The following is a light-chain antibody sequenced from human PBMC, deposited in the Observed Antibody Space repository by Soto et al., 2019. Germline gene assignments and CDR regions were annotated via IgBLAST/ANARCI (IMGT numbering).Light chain of an antibody. CDR2: DAS. CDR3: QQRSNWPLT. V-gene: IGKV3-11*01. Sequence: EIVLTQSPPTLSLSPGERATLSCRASQSVSSYLAWFQQRPGQPPRLLIHDASSRATGIPARFSGSGSGTDFTLTISSLEPEDFAVYYCQQRSNWPLTFGRRTKVDIK. J-gene: IGKJ4*01. CDR1: QSVSSY.